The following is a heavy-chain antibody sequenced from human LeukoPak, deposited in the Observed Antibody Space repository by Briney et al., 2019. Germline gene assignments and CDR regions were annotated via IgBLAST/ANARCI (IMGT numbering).Heavy chain of an antibody. Sequence: PSETLSLTCTVSGGSISSHYWSWVRQPPGKGLEWIGYIYDSGSTNYNPSLKSRVTISVDTSKNQFSLKLSSVTAADTAVYYCARGRSNRGYWGQGTLVTVSS. CDR2: IYDSGST. J-gene: IGHJ4*02. CDR1: GGSISSHY. D-gene: IGHD3-16*01. V-gene: IGHV4-59*11. CDR3: ARGRSNRGY.